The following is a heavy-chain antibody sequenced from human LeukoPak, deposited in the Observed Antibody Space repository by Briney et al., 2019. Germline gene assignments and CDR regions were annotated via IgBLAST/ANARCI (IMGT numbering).Heavy chain of an antibody. V-gene: IGHV3-21*01. CDR1: GFTFSSYS. Sequence: GGSLRLSCAASGFTFSSYSMNWVRQAPGKGLEWVSSISSSSSYIYYADSVKGRFTISRDNAKNSLYLQVNSLRAEDTAVYYCARAADFEGEIGPNWFDPWGQGTLVTVSS. CDR3: ARAADFEGEIGPNWFDP. J-gene: IGHJ5*02. D-gene: IGHD2-21*01. CDR2: ISSSSSYI.